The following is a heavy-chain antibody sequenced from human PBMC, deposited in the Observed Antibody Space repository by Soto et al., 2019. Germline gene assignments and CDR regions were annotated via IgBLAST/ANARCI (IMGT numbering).Heavy chain of an antibody. J-gene: IGHJ4*02. V-gene: IGHV3-23*01. CDR3: AKVSDVDWLFW. CDR1: GLMFTAYA. Sequence: EVQLLESGGGLVQPGGSLRLSCAASGLMFTAYAMSWVRQAPGKGLEWVASISSSGSSIYYADSVKGRFTISRDNSKNTLYLQMNSLRPEDTAIYYCAKVSDVDWLFWWGQGTLVTVS. CDR2: ISSSGSSI. D-gene: IGHD3-9*01.